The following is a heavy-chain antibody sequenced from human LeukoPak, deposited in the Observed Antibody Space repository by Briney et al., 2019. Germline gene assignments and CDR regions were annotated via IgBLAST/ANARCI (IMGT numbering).Heavy chain of an antibody. CDR1: GFTFDDYT. D-gene: IGHD6-6*01. CDR3: AKDITASIATPVY. J-gene: IGHJ4*02. CDR2: ISWNSGSI. V-gene: IGHV3-9*01. Sequence: GRSLRLSCAASGFTFDDYTMHCVRQAPGKGLEWVSGISWNSGSIGYADSVKGRFTISRDNAKNSLYLQMNSLRAEDTALYYCAKDITASIATPVYWGQGTLVTVSS.